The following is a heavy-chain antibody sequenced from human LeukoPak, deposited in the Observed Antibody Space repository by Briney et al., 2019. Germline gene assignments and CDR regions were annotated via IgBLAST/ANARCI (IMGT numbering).Heavy chain of an antibody. CDR2: ISVSGGST. D-gene: IGHD6-19*01. CDR3: AKAERWLVGNFFDY. CDR1: GFTFSSYA. V-gene: IGHV3-23*01. Sequence: GGSLRLSCAASGFTFSSYAMSWVRQAPGKGLEWVSSISVSGGSTYYADSVKGRFTISRDNSKNTLYLQMNSLRAEDTAVYYCAKAERWLVGNFFDYWGQGTLVTVSS. J-gene: IGHJ4*02.